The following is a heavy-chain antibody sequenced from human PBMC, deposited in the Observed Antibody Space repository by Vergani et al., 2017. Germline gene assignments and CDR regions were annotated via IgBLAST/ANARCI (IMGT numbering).Heavy chain of an antibody. Sequence: QVQLVESGGGVVQPGRSLRLSCAASGFTFSSYGMHWVRQAPGKGLEWVAVISYDGSNKYYADSGNGRFTISRDNYKNTLYLQMNSRRAEDTAVYYCARVILYSSSWLSNYYYYYMDVWGKGATVTVSS. CDR1: GFTFSSYG. J-gene: IGHJ6*03. V-gene: IGHV3-30*03. CDR3: ARVILYSSSWLSNYYYYYMDV. D-gene: IGHD6-13*01. CDR2: ISYDGSNK.